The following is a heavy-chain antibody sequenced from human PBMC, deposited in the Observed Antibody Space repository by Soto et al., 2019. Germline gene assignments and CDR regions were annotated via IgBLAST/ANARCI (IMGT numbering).Heavy chain of an antibody. D-gene: IGHD3-10*01. CDR2: ISYDGSNK. J-gene: IGHJ4*02. CDR1: GFTFSSYA. V-gene: IGHV3-30-3*01. Sequence: QVQLVESGGGVVQPGRSLRLSCAASGFTFSSYAMHWVRQAPGKGLEWVAVISYDGSNKYYADSVKGRFTISRDNSKNTLYLQMNSLRAEDTAVYYCARALGLGVGPGGRWGQGTLVTVSS. CDR3: ARALGLGVGPGGR.